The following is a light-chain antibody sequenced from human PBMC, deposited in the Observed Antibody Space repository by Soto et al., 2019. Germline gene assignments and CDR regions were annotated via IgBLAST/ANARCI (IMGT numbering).Light chain of an antibody. Sequence: DIQMTQSPSSLSASIGDRVTITCRASQGINNFLAWYQQKPGEPPKLLLYAASILRSGVPSRFSGSGSGTDFPLTISSLQPEDVATYYCQKYNSPPRTFGQGTRV. CDR3: QKYNSPPRT. J-gene: IGKJ1*01. CDR2: AAS. V-gene: IGKV1-27*01. CDR1: QGINNF.